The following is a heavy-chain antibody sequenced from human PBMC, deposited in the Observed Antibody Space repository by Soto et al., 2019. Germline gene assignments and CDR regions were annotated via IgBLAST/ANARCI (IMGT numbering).Heavy chain of an antibody. Sequence: EVQLLESGGGLVQPGGSLRLSCAASGFTFSSYAMSWVRQAPGKGLEWVSAISGSGGSTYYADSVKGRFTISRDNSKNTLYLQMNSLRAEDTAVYYCASQGYYYHSSGYYYVGAFDIWGQGTMVTVSS. CDR3: ASQGYYYHSSGYYYVGAFDI. V-gene: IGHV3-23*01. CDR2: ISGSGGST. D-gene: IGHD3-22*01. CDR1: GFTFSSYA. J-gene: IGHJ3*02.